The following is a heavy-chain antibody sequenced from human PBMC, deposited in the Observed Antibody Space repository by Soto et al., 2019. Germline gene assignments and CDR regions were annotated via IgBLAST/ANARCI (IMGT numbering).Heavy chain of an antibody. CDR2: ISGSGGST. D-gene: IGHD3-3*01. CDR1: GLTFSSYA. Sequence: GGSLRLSCAASGLTFSSYAMSWVRQAPGKGLEWVSAISGSGGSTYYADSVKGRFTISRDNSKNTLYLQMNSLRAEDTAVYYCAKVVLRFLEWLSPTYYFDYWGQGTLVTVSS. V-gene: IGHV3-23*01. J-gene: IGHJ4*02. CDR3: AKVVLRFLEWLSPTYYFDY.